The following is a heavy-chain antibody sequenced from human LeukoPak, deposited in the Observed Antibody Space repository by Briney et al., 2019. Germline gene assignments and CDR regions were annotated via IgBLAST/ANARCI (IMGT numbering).Heavy chain of an antibody. V-gene: IGHV1-24*01. Sequence: ASVKVSCKVSGYTLTELSMHWVRQAPGKGLEWMGGFDPEDGETIYAQKFQGRVTMTEDTSTDTAYMELSSLRSEDTAVYYCARPRYYYGSGSYYRGYYFDYWGQGTLVTVSS. CDR1: GYTLTELS. J-gene: IGHJ4*02. D-gene: IGHD3-10*01. CDR2: FDPEDGET. CDR3: ARPRYYYGSGSYYRGYYFDY.